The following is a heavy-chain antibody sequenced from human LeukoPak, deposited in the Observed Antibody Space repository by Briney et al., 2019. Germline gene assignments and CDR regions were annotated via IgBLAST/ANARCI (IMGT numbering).Heavy chain of an antibody. CDR3: ARDSAVAGMMY. V-gene: IGHV4-4*07. Sequence: SETLSLTCTVSGGSFCSCYWSWIRQPAGKGLEWIGRIYTSGSTNYNPSLKSRVTMSVDTSKNQFSLKLSSVTAADTAVYYCARDSAVAGMMYWGQGTLVTVSS. CDR1: GGSFCSCY. J-gene: IGHJ4*02. D-gene: IGHD6-19*01. CDR2: IYTSGST.